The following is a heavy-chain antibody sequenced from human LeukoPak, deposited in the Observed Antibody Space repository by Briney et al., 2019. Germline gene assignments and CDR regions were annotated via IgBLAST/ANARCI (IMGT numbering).Heavy chain of an antibody. D-gene: IGHD4-17*01. Sequence: GASVKVSCKASGYTFSGYYMNWVRQAPGQGLEWMGWLNPNSGGTNYAQKFQGRVTMTRDTSISTAYMDLSRLRSDDTAVYYCARDPMTTVTWAPGDYWGQGTLVTVSS. CDR3: ARDPMTTVTWAPGDY. CDR2: LNPNSGGT. V-gene: IGHV1-2*02. CDR1: GYTFSGYY. J-gene: IGHJ4*02.